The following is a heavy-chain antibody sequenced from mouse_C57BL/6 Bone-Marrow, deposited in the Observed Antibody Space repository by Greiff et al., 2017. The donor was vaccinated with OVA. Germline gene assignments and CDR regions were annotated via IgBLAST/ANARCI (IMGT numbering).Heavy chain of an antibody. D-gene: IGHD2-4*01. V-gene: IGHV1-47*01. CDR1: GYTFTTYP. J-gene: IGHJ3*01. Sequence: QVHVKQSGAELVKPGASVKMSCKASGYTFTTYPIEWMKQNHGKSLEWIGNFHPYNDDTKYNEKFKGKATLTVEKSSSTVYLELSRLTSDDSAVYYCAIKTYYDYDAAWFAYWGQGTLVTVSA. CDR2: FHPYNDDT. CDR3: AIKTYYDYDAAWFAY.